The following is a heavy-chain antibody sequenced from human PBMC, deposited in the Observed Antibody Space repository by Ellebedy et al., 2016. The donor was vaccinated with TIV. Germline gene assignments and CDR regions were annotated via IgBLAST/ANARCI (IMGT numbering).Heavy chain of an antibody. CDR2: INHSGST. J-gene: IGHJ4*02. D-gene: IGHD5-24*01. CDR3: ARGKEREIMSDYFDY. Sequence: SETLSLTXAVYVGSFSGYYWSWLRQPPGKGLEWIGEINHSGSTNYNPSLKSRVTMSVDTSKNQFSLKLSSVTAADTAVYYCARGKEREIMSDYFDYWGQGALVTVSP. V-gene: IGHV4-34*01. CDR1: VGSFSGYY.